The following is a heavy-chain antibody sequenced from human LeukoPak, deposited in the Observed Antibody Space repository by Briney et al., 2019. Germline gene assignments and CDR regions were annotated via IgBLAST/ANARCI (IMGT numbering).Heavy chain of an antibody. CDR3: ARSYYSDSSGYYYLVY. Sequence: SETLSLTCTVSGGSISSYYWNWIRQPPGKGLEWIGYIYYSGSTNYNPSLKSRVTISVDTSKNQFSLNLSSVTAADTAVYYCARSYYSDSSGYYYLVYWGQGTLITVSS. CDR2: IYYSGST. J-gene: IGHJ4*02. CDR1: GGSISSYY. D-gene: IGHD3-22*01. V-gene: IGHV4-59*01.